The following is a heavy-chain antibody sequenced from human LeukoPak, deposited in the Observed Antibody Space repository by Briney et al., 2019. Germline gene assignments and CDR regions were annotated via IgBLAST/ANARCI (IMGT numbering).Heavy chain of an antibody. V-gene: IGHV3-48*01. J-gene: IGHJ6*03. Sequence: GGSLRLSCAASGFTFSSYSMNWVRQAPGKGLEWVSYISGSSGTIYYADSVKGRFTISRDNAKNSLYLQMNSLRAEDAAVYYCARRSEFGVLYYMDVWGKGTTVTVSS. CDR2: ISGSSGTI. CDR3: ARRSEFGVLYYMDV. D-gene: IGHD3-16*01. CDR1: GFTFSSYS.